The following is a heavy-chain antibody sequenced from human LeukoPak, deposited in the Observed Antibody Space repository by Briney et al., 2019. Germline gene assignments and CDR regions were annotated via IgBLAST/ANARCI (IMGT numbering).Heavy chain of an antibody. CDR2: IYTSGST. CDR3: ARLAGGTHYYYYMGV. J-gene: IGHJ6*03. Sequence: SETLSLTCTVSGGSISSGSYYWSWIRQPAGRGLEWIGRIYTSGSTNYNPSLKSRVTISVDTSKNQFSLKLSSVTAADTAVYYCARLAGGTHYYYYMGVWGKGTTVTISS. V-gene: IGHV4-61*02. D-gene: IGHD4-23*01. CDR1: GGSISSGSYY.